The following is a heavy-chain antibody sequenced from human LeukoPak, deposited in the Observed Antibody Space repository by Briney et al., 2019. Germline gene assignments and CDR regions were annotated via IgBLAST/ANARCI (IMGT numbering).Heavy chain of an antibody. D-gene: IGHD1-26*01. CDR1: GGSISSTTYY. CDR2: IYYSGST. V-gene: IGHV4-39*01. Sequence: SETLSLTCTVSGGSISSTTYYWDWIRQPPGKGLEWIGTIYYSGSTYYNASLQSRVTISIDTSKNQFSLRLNSVTAADTAMYYCAKSGGYGLIDYWGQGTLVTVSS. J-gene: IGHJ4*02. CDR3: AKSGGYGLIDY.